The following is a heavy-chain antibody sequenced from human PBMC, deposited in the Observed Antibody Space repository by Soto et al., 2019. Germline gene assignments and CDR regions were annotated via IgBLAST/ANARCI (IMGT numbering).Heavy chain of an antibody. CDR1: GFTFSSYS. CDR2: ISSSSTTI. Sequence: EVQLVESGGGLVQPGGSLRLSCAASGFTFSSYSMNWVRQAPGKGLEWVSYISSSSTTIYYADSVKGRFTISRDNAKNSLYLQMNSLRDEDTAVYYATTVGATKGDYWGQGTLVTVSS. D-gene: IGHD1-26*01. CDR3: TTVGATKGDY. J-gene: IGHJ4*02. V-gene: IGHV3-48*02.